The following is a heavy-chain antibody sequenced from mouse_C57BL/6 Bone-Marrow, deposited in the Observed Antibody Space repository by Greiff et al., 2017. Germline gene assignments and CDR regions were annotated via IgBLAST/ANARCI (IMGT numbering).Heavy chain of an antibody. D-gene: IGHD1-1*01. CDR3: TTVVHY. V-gene: IGHV14-4*01. CDR2: IDPENGDT. J-gene: IGHJ2*01. CDR1: GFNIKDDS. Sequence: VHVKQSGAELVRPGASVKLSCTASGFNIKDDSMHWVKQRPEQGLEWIGWIDPENGDTEYASKFQGKATITADTSSNTAYLQLSSLTSEDTAVYYCTTVVHYWGQGTTLTVSS.